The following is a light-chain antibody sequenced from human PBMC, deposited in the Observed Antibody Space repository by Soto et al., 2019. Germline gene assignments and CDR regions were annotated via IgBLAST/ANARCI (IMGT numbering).Light chain of an antibody. CDR3: QHYNNWPALT. CDR2: GAS. CDR1: QSVSSN. V-gene: IGKV3-15*01. Sequence: EIVMTQSPATLSVSPGERATLSCRASQSVSSNLAWYQQKPGQAPRLLIYGASTRATGIPARFSGSGSGTEFTLTISSLQSEDFAVYXCQHYNNWPALTFGGGTKVEIK. J-gene: IGKJ4*01.